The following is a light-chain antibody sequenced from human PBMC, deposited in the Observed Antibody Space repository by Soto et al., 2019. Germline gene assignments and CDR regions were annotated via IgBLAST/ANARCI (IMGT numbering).Light chain of an antibody. V-gene: IGKV3-20*01. CDR1: QSVSSSD. Sequence: EIVLTQSPGTLSLSPGDRATISCRASQSVSSSDFAWYQQKAAQAPRLHIYGASARANGIPERFSGSRSETDFTLTISRLEPEDFAVYYCQQYGSSPLYTLGQGTKVEI. CDR3: QQYGSSPLYT. J-gene: IGKJ2*01. CDR2: GAS.